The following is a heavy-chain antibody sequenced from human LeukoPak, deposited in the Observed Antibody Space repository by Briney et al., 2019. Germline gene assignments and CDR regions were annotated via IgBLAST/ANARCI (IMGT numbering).Heavy chain of an antibody. J-gene: IGHJ6*02. Sequence: ASVKVSCKASGYTFTSYAMHWVRQAPGQRLEWMGWINAGNGNTKYSQKFQGRVTITRDTSASTAYMELSSLRSEDTAVYYCARVLAVAYYYYGMDVRGQGTTVTVSS. CDR1: GYTFTSYA. D-gene: IGHD6-19*01. CDR2: INAGNGNT. CDR3: ARVLAVAYYYYGMDV. V-gene: IGHV1-3*01.